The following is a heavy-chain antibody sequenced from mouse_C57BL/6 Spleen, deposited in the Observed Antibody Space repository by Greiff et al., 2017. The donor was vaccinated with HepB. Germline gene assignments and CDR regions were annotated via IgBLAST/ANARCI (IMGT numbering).Heavy chain of an antibody. J-gene: IGHJ2*01. CDR2: IDPEDGDT. CDR1: GFNIKDYY. Sequence: DVKLQESGAELVRPGASVKLSCTASGFNIKDYYMHWVKQRPEQGLEWIGRIDPEDGDTEYAPKFQGKATMTADPSSNTAYLQLSSLTSEDTAVYYCTRSQLRYYFDYWGQGTTLTVSS. CDR3: TRSQLRYYFDY. V-gene: IGHV14-1*01.